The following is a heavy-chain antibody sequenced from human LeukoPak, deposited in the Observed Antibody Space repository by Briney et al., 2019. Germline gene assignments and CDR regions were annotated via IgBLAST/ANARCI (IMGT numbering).Heavy chain of an antibody. CDR3: VTTSGWYGNWFDP. J-gene: IGHJ5*02. CDR2: IYPGDSDT. D-gene: IGHD6-19*01. CDR1: GYSFTSYW. V-gene: IGHV5-51*01. Sequence: GESLKISCKGSGYSFTSYWIAWVRQMPGKGLEWMGIIYPGDSDTRYSPSFQGQVTISADKSISTAYLQWSSLKASDTAMYYCVTTSGWYGNWFDPWGQGTLVTVSS.